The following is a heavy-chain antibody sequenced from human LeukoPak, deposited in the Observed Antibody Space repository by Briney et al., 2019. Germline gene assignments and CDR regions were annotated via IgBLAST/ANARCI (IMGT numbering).Heavy chain of an antibody. CDR3: AKDLGEQWLYYSDY. V-gene: IGHV3-30*18. Sequence: PGRSLRLSCAASGFTFSSYGMHWVRQAPGKGLEWVAVISYDGSNKYYADSVKGRFTISRDNSKNTLYLQMNSLRAEDTAVYYCAKDLGEQWLYYSDYWGQGTLVTVSS. CDR1: GFTFSSYG. D-gene: IGHD6-19*01. CDR2: ISYDGSNK. J-gene: IGHJ4*02.